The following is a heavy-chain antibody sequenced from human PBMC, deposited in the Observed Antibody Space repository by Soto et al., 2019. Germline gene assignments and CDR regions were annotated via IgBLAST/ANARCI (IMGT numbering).Heavy chain of an antibody. CDR2: ISSSSSTI. Sequence: GGSLRLSCAASGFTFSSYSMNWVRQAPGKGLEWVSYISSSSSTIYYADSVKGRFTISRDNAKNSLYLQMNSLRAEDTAVYYCAREGGVVPAADLDYWGQGTLVTVSS. V-gene: IGHV3-48*01. J-gene: IGHJ4*02. CDR3: AREGGVVPAADLDY. CDR1: GFTFSSYS. D-gene: IGHD2-2*01.